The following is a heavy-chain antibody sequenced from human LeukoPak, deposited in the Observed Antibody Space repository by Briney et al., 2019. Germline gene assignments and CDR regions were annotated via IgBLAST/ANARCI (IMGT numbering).Heavy chain of an antibody. V-gene: IGHV3-23*01. CDR3: GKTTTGYSSGQKPAWPVDY. D-gene: IGHD6-19*01. CDR2: IFGSGGSA. Sequence: GSLRLSCEASGFTFGSYAMYWVRQAPGKGPEWVAGIFGSGGSAHYADSAKGRFTISRDNSKNTVSLQINSLRAEDTAVYYCGKTTTGYSSGQKPAWPVDYWGQGTLVTVSS. J-gene: IGHJ4*02. CDR1: GFTFGSYA.